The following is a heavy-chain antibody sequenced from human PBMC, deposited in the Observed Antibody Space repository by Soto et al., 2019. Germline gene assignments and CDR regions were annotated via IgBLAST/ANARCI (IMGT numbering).Heavy chain of an antibody. J-gene: IGHJ6*02. Sequence: SVKVSCKASGGTFSSYAISWVRQAPGQGLEWMGGIIPIFGTANYAQKFQGRFTISRDKSKNTLYLQMNSLRPEDTAVYYCAKDNFHCGDECYHYYGLDVWGQGTTVTVSS. CDR2: IIPIFGTA. V-gene: IGHV1-69*05. D-gene: IGHD2-21*01. CDR3: AKDNFHCGDECYHYYGLDV. CDR1: GGTFSSYA.